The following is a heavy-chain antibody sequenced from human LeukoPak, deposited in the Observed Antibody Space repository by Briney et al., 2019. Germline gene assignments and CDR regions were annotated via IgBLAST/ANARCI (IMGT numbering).Heavy chain of an antibody. CDR2: INHSGST. Sequence: SETLSLTCAVYGGSFSGYYWSWIRQPPGKGLEWIGEINHSGSTNYNPSLKSRVTISVDTSKNQFSLKLSSVTAADTAVYYCARSRSPLGDFDYWGQGTLVTVSS. J-gene: IGHJ4*02. CDR1: GGSFSGYY. V-gene: IGHV4-34*01. D-gene: IGHD6-6*01. CDR3: ARSRSPLGDFDY.